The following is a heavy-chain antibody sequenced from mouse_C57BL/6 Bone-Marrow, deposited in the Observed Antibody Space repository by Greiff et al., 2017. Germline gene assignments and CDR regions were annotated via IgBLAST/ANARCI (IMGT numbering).Heavy chain of an antibody. CDR2: LSSGGSYT. V-gene: IGHV5-6*01. CDR1: GFTFSSYG. Sequence: EVKLMESGGDLVKPGGSLKLSCAASGFTFSSYGMSWVRQTPDKRLAWVATLSSGGSYTYYPDSVKGRFTISRDNAKHTLYLQMSSLKSEDTAMYYCASSSWAWFAYWGQVTLVTVSA. CDR3: ASSSWAWFAY. D-gene: IGHD1-1*01. J-gene: IGHJ3*01.